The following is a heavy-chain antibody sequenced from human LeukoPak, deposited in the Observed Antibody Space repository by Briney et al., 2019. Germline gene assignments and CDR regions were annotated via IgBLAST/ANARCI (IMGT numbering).Heavy chain of an antibody. Sequence: PSETLSLPCTVSGGSICHYYCSWIRPPAGEGLEWIGRINTSGSTNCKPSLKSRVTMSVDTSKHQFSLKLTSVTAADTAVYYCAREIATSGGNSRALDYWGRGTLVTVSS. J-gene: IGHJ4*02. CDR3: AREIATSGGNSRALDY. D-gene: IGHD4-23*01. CDR1: GGSICHYY. CDR2: INTSGST. V-gene: IGHV4-4*07.